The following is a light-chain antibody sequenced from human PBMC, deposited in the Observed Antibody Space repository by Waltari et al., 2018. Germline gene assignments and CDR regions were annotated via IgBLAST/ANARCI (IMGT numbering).Light chain of an antibody. Sequence: QSALTQPAPLSGSPGPSITISRTGTSRVFGSSNLVSWYQQHTGKAPKRIIYEGSKRPSGVSNRFSGSKSGNTASLTISGLQAEDEADYHCCSYAGGSAFVVFGGGTKLTVL. CDR1: SRVFGSSNL. J-gene: IGLJ2*01. CDR2: EGS. CDR3: CSYAGGSAFVV. V-gene: IGLV2-23*03.